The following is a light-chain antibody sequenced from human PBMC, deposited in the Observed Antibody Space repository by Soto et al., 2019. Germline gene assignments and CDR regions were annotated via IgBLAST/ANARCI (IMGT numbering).Light chain of an antibody. J-gene: IGLJ2*01. V-gene: IGLV1-40*01. CDR1: SSNIGAGYD. CDR3: QCQDSSLSDVV. Sequence: QSVLTQPPSVSGDPGQRVTISCTGTSSNIGAGYDVHWYQQLPGTAPKLLIYDNNNRPSGVSDRFSGFKSDTSASLVITGLRAEDEADCYCQCQDSSLSDVVFGGGAKLTVL. CDR2: DNN.